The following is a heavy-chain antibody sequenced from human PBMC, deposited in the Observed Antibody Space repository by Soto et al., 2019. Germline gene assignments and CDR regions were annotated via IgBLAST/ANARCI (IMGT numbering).Heavy chain of an antibody. D-gene: IGHD6-25*01. CDR2: IHDSGST. CDR3: ARSAAAAARLFNY. CDR1: GDSIYSGASY. V-gene: IGHV4-30-4*08. Sequence: QVHLQESGPGLVKPSQTLSLTCTVSGDSIYSGASYWSWIRQPPGQGLEWIGYIHDSGSTYYNPSLRSRVTTSVVTSKTQFSLKLNSVTAADWSAFYCARSAAAAARLFNYWGQGTLLTVSS. J-gene: IGHJ4*02.